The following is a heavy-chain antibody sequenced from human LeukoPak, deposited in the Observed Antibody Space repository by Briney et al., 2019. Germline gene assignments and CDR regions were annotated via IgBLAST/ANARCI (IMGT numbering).Heavy chain of an antibody. CDR2: MNPNSGNT. Sequence: ASVKVSCKASGYTFTSYDINWVRQATGQGLEWMGWMNPNSGNTGYAQKFQGRVTITRNTSISTAYMELSSLRSEDTAVYYCARGLDYDRSGYYYYYYYMDVWGKGTTVTVSS. CDR1: GYTFTSYD. CDR3: ARGLDYDRSGYYYYYYYMDV. J-gene: IGHJ6*03. D-gene: IGHD3-22*01. V-gene: IGHV1-8*03.